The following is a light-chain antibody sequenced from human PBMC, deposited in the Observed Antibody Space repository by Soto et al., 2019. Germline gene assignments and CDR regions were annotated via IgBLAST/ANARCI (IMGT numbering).Light chain of an antibody. Sequence: AIQLTQSPSSLSASVGDRVTITCRASQGIRGALAWYQQRPGKPPKMLIYDVSKLERGAPSRFSGSDSGTHFTLTISSLQAEDFATYYCQQFNSYPITFGQGTRLEIK. CDR2: DVS. CDR1: QGIRGA. CDR3: QQFNSYPIT. V-gene: IGKV1-13*02. J-gene: IGKJ5*01.